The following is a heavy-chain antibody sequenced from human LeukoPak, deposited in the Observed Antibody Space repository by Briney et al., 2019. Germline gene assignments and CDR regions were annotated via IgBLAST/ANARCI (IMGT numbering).Heavy chain of an antibody. CDR3: ARERAGAVDY. CDR1: GYSITSDYY. D-gene: IGHD1-26*01. Sequence: SETLSLTCAVSGYSITSDYYWGWIRQPPGKGLEWIGTIYHSGSTFYSPSLKSRLTISVDTPKNQFSLNLNSVTAADTAVCYCARERAGAVDYWGQGTLVTVSS. V-gene: IGHV4-38-2*02. J-gene: IGHJ4*02. CDR2: IYHSGST.